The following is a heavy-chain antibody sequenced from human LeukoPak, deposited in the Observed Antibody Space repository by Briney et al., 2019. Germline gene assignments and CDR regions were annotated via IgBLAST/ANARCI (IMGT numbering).Heavy chain of an antibody. CDR3: ARDDDWNYEDY. V-gene: IGHV3-7*01. CDR1: GFTFSSYA. Sequence: GGSLRLSCAASGFTFSSYAMSWVRQAPGKGLQWVANIKQDGSEKYYVDSVKGRFTISRDNAKKSLYLQMNSLRAEDSAVYYCARDDDWNYEDYWGQGTLVTVSS. D-gene: IGHD1-7*01. J-gene: IGHJ4*02. CDR2: IKQDGSEK.